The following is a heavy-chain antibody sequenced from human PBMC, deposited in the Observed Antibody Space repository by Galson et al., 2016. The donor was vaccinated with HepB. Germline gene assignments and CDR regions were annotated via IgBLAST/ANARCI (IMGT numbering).Heavy chain of an antibody. V-gene: IGHV3-23*01. Sequence: SLRLSCAASGFTFSSYAMSWVRQAPGKGLEWVSAISGSGGTTYYADSVKGRFTISRDNSKNTLYVQMSSLRAEDMAVYYCAKSGEHLWSIDYWGQGALVTVSS. CDR3: AKSGEHLWSIDY. CDR1: GFTFSSYA. CDR2: ISGSGGTT. D-gene: IGHD5-18*01. J-gene: IGHJ4*02.